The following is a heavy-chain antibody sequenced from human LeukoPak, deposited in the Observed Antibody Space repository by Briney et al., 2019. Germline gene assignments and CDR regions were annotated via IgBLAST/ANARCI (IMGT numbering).Heavy chain of an antibody. CDR1: GYTFTGYY. V-gene: IGHV1-2*02. CDR3: ASSDGYYYDGSGYSDY. Sequence: GASVKVSCKASGYTFTGYYMHWVRQAPGQGLEWMGWINPNSGGTNYAQKFQGRVTMTRDTSISTAYMELSRLRSDDTAVYYCASSDGYYYDGSGYSDYWGQGTLVTVSS. CDR2: INPNSGGT. J-gene: IGHJ4*02. D-gene: IGHD3-22*01.